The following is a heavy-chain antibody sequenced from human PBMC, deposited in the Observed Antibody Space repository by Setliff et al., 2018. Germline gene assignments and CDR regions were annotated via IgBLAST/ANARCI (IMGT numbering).Heavy chain of an antibody. V-gene: IGHV3-21*01. CDR3: ARGGDYGEPLDY. CDR1: GFTFSSYA. CDR2: ISSSSSYI. D-gene: IGHD4-17*01. Sequence: GGSLRLSCAASGFTFSSYAMSWVRQAPGKGLEWVSSISSSSSYIYYADSVKGRFTISRDNAKNSLYLQMNSLRAEDTAVYYCARGGDYGEPLDYWGQGTLVTVSS. J-gene: IGHJ4*02.